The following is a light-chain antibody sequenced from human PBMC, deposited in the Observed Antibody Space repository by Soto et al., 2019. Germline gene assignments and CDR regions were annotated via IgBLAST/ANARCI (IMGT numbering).Light chain of an antibody. CDR2: EGS. V-gene: IGLV2-23*01. Sequence: QSALTQPASVSGSPGQSITISCTGTSHDIGGYKYVSWYQQHPGKAPKLMIYEGSKRPSGVSNRFSGSKSGNTASLTISGLQAEDEADYYCCSYAGSSTVVFGGGTKVTVL. CDR1: SHDIGGYKY. J-gene: IGLJ2*01. CDR3: CSYAGSSTVV.